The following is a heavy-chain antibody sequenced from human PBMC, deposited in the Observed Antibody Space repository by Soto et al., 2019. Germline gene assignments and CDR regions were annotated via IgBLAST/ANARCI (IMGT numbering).Heavy chain of an antibody. CDR1: GFTFSSYG. CDR3: ASNMVRGVIQGRGVDY. V-gene: IGHV3-30*03. J-gene: IGHJ4*02. D-gene: IGHD3-10*01. Sequence: QVQLVESGGGVVQPGRSLRLSCAASGFTFSSYGMHWVRQAPGKGLEWVAVISYDGSNKYYADSVKGRLTISRDNSKNTLYLQMNSLRAEDTAVYYCASNMVRGVIQGRGVDYWGQGTLVTVSS. CDR2: ISYDGSNK.